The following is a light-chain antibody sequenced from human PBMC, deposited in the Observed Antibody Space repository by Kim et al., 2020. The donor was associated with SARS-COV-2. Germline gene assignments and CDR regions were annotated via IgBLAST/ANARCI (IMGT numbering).Light chain of an antibody. Sequence: LSPGERATLSCRASQGVSRFLAWYQQKPGQAPRLLIYAASTRATGIPARFSGSGSGTDFTLTISSLEAEDFAVYYCQQRGNWPITFGQGTRLEIK. J-gene: IGKJ5*01. CDR1: QGVSRF. CDR3: QQRGNWPIT. CDR2: AAS. V-gene: IGKV3-11*01.